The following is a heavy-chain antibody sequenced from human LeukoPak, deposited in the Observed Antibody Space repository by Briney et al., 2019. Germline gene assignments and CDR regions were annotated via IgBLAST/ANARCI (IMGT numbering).Heavy chain of an antibody. Sequence: ASVKVSCKASGYTFTGYYMHWVRQAPGQGLEWMGWISAYNGNTNYAQKLQGRVTMTTDTSTSTAYMELRSLRSDDTAVYYCASGLLWFGELLYHLDYWGQGTLVTVSS. CDR3: ASGLLWFGELLYHLDY. D-gene: IGHD3-10*01. CDR1: GYTFTGYY. CDR2: ISAYNGNT. J-gene: IGHJ4*02. V-gene: IGHV1-18*04.